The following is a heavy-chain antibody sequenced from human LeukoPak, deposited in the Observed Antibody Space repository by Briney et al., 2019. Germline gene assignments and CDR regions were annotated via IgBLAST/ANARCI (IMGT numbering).Heavy chain of an antibody. CDR2: IWSDGTNR. D-gene: IGHD4-11*01. J-gene: IGHJ4*02. V-gene: IGHV3-33*01. Sequence: GTSLRLSCAASGFIFSHYDMHWVRQAPGKGLEWVAVIWSDGTNRYYADSVKGRFSINRDDSQKRVFLQMDSLRAEDTAVYYCARDAQRGFDYSNSLQYWGQGALVTVSS. CDR1: GFIFSHYD. CDR3: ARDAQRGFDYSNSLQY.